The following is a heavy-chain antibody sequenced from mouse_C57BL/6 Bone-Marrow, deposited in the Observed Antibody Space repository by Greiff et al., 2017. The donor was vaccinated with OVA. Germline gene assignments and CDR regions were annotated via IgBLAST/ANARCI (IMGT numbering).Heavy chain of an antibody. D-gene: IGHD2-5*01. Sequence: EVKLMESGPGLVKPSQSLSLTCSVTGYSITSGYYWNWIRQFPGNKLEWMGYISYDGSNNYNPSLKNRISITRDTSKNQFFLKLNSVTTEDTATYYCASFYYSIDYWGQGTTLTVSS. V-gene: IGHV3-6*01. CDR1: GYSITSGYY. CDR3: ASFYYSIDY. J-gene: IGHJ2*01. CDR2: ISYDGSN.